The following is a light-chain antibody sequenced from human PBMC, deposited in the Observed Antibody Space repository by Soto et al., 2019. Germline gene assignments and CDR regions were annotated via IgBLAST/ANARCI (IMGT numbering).Light chain of an antibody. CDR1: QSISSW. CDR2: EAS. CDR3: QEYNSYSYT. J-gene: IGKJ2*01. V-gene: IGKV1-5*03. Sequence: DIQMTQSPSTLSASVGDRVTITCRASQSISSWLAWYQQIPGKAPKLLIYEASTLVSGVPSRFSGSGSGTEFTLTITSLQPDDFATYYCQEYNSYSYTFGQGTKLEI.